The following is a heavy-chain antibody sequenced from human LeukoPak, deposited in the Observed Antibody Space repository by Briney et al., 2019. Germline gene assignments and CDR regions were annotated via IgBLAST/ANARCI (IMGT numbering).Heavy chain of an antibody. J-gene: IGHJ4*02. V-gene: IGHV1-69*02. CDR3: ASEYCSGGSCYPVDY. CDR1: GGTFSSYT. CDR2: IIPILGIA. Sequence: GASVKVSCKASGGTFSSYTISWVRQAPGQGLEWMGRIIPILGIANYAQKFQGRATITADKSTSTAYMELSSLRSEDTAVYYCASEYCSGGSCYPVDYWGQGTLVTVSS. D-gene: IGHD2-15*01.